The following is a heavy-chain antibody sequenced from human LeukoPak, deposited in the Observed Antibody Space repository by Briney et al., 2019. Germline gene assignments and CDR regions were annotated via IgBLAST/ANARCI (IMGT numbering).Heavy chain of an antibody. J-gene: IGHJ4*02. V-gene: IGHV4-34*01. Sequence: PSETLSLTCAVYSGSFSGYYWSWIRQPPGKGLEWIGEINHSGSTNYNPSLKSRVTISVDTSKNQFSLKLSSVTAADTAVYYCARTRYYYDSSGYYIDYWGQGTLVTVSS. CDR2: INHSGST. CDR1: SGSFSGYY. CDR3: ARTRYYYDSSGYYIDY. D-gene: IGHD3-22*01.